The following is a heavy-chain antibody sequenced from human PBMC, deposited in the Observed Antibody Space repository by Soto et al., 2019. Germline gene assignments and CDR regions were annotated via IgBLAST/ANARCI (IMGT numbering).Heavy chain of an antibody. CDR2: ISARGGSS. D-gene: IGHD5-12*01. V-gene: IGHV3-23*01. CDR3: AKGSIEYSASVDN. J-gene: IGHJ4*02. CDR1: GFSFNSYA. Sequence: EVHLLESGGGLVQPGVSLRLACAASGFSFNSYAMGWVLQAPGKGLEWVSVISARGGSSYFADSVKGRFTISRDNSKNVLSLEMNSLRAADTAIYFCAKGSIEYSASVDNWGQGTLVLVSS.